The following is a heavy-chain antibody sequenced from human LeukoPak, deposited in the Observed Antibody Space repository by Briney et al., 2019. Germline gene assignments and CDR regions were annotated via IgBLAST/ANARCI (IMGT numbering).Heavy chain of an antibody. CDR1: GFTLSSYA. CDR3: AGAVYSSGWSTPADY. D-gene: IGHD6-19*01. CDR2: ISYDGSNK. V-gene: IGHV3-30-3*01. J-gene: IGHJ4*02. Sequence: GGSLRLSCAASGFTLSSYAMHWVRQAPGKGLEWVAVISYDGSNKYYADSVKGRFTISRDNSKNTLYLQMNSLRAEDTAVYYCAGAVYSSGWSTPADYWGQGTLVTVSS.